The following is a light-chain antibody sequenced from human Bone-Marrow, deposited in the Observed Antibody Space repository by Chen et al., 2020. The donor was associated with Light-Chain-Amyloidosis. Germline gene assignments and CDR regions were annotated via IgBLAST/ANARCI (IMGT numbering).Light chain of an antibody. CDR1: SSVVKKYKL. CDR3: CAFAGDSIYV. Sequence: QSALTQFASVSGSPGQSITISCTGISSVVKKYKLVSWYQQFPGRAPKLLIFEGVQRPPGVSTRFSGSLSDNSASLLISGLQAEDEADYYCCAFAGDSIYVFGIGTKVTVL. J-gene: IGLJ1*01. CDR2: EGV. V-gene: IGLV2-23*01.